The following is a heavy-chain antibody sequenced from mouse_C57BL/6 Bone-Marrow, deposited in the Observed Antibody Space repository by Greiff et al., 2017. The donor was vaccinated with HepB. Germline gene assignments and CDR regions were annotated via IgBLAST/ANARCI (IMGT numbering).Heavy chain of an antibody. CDR3: ARGYYGSGGFGMDY. D-gene: IGHD1-1*01. CDR2: IYPGSGST. J-gene: IGHJ4*01. CDR1: GYTFTSYW. V-gene: IGHV1-55*01. Sequence: QVQLQQPGAELVKPGASVKMSCKASGYTFTSYWITWVKQRPGQGLEWIGDIYPGSGSTNYNEKFKSKATLTVDTSSSTAYMQLSSLTSEDSAVYDCARGYYGSGGFGMDYWGQGTSVTVSS.